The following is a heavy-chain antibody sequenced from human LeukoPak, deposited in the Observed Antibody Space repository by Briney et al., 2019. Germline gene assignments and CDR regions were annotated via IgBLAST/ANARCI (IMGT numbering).Heavy chain of an antibody. D-gene: IGHD3-16*01. Sequence: ASVKVSCKASGYTFTSYDINWVRQAAGQGLEWMGWMNPNSGNTGYAQKFQGRVTMTRNTSISTAYMELSSLRSADTAVPYCARSEVEFLIPRYYWGEGTLFTVSS. V-gene: IGHV1-8*01. J-gene: IGHJ4*02. CDR1: GYTFTSYD. CDR3: ARSEVEFLIPRYY. CDR2: MNPNSGNT.